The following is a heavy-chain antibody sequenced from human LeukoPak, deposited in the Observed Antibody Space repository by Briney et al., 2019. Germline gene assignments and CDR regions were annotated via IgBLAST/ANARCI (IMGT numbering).Heavy chain of an antibody. J-gene: IGHJ5*02. CDR1: GGSISSGSYY. V-gene: IGHV4-61*02. D-gene: IGHD5-18*01. Sequence: SETLSLTCTVSGGSISSGSYYWSWIRQPAGKGLEWIGRIYTSGSTNYNPSLKSRVTISVDTSKNQFSLKLSSVTAADTAVYYCAREHVDTAMVLLHNWFDPWGQGTLVTVSS. CDR3: AREHVDTAMVLLHNWFDP. CDR2: IYTSGST.